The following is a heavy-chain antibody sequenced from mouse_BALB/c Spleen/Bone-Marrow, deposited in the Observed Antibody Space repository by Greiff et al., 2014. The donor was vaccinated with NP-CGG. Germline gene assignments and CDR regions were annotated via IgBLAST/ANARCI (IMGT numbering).Heavy chain of an antibody. CDR1: GFNIKDTY. V-gene: IGHV14-3*02. CDR2: IDPANGNT. D-gene: IGHD1-1*01. J-gene: IGHJ4*01. CDR3: ARSRDYGGSYYAMDY. Sequence: VQLQQPGAELVKPGASVKLSCTASGFNIKDTYMHWVKQRPEQGLEWIGRIDPANGNTKYDPKFQGKATITADTSSNTAYLQLSSLTSEDTAVYYCARSRDYGGSYYAMDYWGQGTSVTVSS.